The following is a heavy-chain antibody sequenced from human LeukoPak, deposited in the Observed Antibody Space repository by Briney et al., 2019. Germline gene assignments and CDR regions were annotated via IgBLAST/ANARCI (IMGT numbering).Heavy chain of an antibody. CDR3: ARDRGSYRFDP. D-gene: IGHD3-16*02. V-gene: IGHV1-2*02. CDR1: GYTFTDNY. Sequence: ASVKVSCKASGYTFTDNYMHWVRQAPGQRLEGMGWIKTNSGGTKYAMQFQGRVTMTRDTSISTAYLELSSLRSDDTAEYYCARDRGSYRFDPWGQGTLVTVSS. CDR2: IKTNSGGT. J-gene: IGHJ5*02.